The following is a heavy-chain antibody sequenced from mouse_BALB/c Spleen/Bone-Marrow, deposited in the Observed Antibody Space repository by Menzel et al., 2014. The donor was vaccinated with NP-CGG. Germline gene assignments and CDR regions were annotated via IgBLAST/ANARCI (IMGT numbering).Heavy chain of an antibody. D-gene: IGHD1-1*01. CDR1: GFAFSSYD. CDR2: ISSGGGST. V-gene: IGHV5-12-1*01. J-gene: IGHJ2*01. Sequence: DVHLVDFGGGLAKPGGCLKLSCPASGFAFSSYDMAWVRQTPEKRLVWVEYISSGGGSTYYPDTGKGRFSISRDNAKNTLYLQMSSLKSEDAAMYYCAREVLRDYFDYWGQGTTLTVSS. CDR3: AREVLRDYFDY.